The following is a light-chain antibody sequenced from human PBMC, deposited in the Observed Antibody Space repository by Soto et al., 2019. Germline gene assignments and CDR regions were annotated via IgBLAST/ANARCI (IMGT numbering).Light chain of an antibody. Sequence: DSHMTQSPSTLAASVGDRVTITCRASQSIGRWLAWFQQRPGKAPKLLMYDASSLEGGVPSRFSSSGSGTEFTLTISSLQPDDVATYYYQQYNSYGFGQGTRLEI. J-gene: IGKJ5*01. CDR2: DAS. CDR3: QQYNSYG. CDR1: QSIGRW. V-gene: IGKV1-5*01.